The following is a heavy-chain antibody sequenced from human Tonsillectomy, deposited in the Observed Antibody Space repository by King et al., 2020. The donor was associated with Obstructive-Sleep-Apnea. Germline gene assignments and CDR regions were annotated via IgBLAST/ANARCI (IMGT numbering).Heavy chain of an antibody. D-gene: IGHD2-15*01. V-gene: IGHV3-9*01. CDR3: AKVRVVAATLDAFDI. CDR2: ISWNSRSI. CDR1: GFTFDDYA. Sequence: VQLVESGGGLVQPGRSLRLSCAASGFTFDDYAMHWVRQAPGKGLEWVSGISWNSRSIAYADSVKGRFTISRDSAKNSLYLQMNSLRAEDTALYYCAKVRVVAATLDAFDIWGQGTMVTVSS. J-gene: IGHJ3*02.